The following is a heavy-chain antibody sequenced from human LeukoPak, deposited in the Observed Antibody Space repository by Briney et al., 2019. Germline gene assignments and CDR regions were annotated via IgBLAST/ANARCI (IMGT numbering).Heavy chain of an antibody. CDR3: AILGTGGS. Sequence: SETLSLTCTVSGGSFSSTSYYWGWIRQPPGKGLEWIGTIFYRGSPSYNPSLKSRITIAVDTSNNQFSLRLSSVTAADTAVYYCAILGTGGSWGQGTLVTVSS. CDR2: IFYRGSP. V-gene: IGHV4-39*01. D-gene: IGHD3-10*01. CDR1: GGSFSSTSYY. J-gene: IGHJ5*02.